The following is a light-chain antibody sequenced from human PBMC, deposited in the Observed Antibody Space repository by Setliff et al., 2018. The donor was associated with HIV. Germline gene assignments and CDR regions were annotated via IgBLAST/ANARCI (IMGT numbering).Light chain of an antibody. CDR2: DVS. V-gene: IGLV2-11*01. J-gene: IGLJ1*01. CDR3: CSYAGTYTYI. Sequence: QSVLTQPRSVSGSPGQSVTLSCTGSSSDVGAYSYVSWYQQYPGKAPKLIIYDVSKRPSGVPDRFSGSKSRDTASLTISGLQSEDEADYYCCSYAGTYTYIFGSGTKVTV. CDR1: SSDVGAYSY.